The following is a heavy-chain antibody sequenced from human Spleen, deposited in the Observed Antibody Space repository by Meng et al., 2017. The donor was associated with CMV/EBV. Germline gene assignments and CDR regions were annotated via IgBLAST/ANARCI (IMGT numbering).Heavy chain of an antibody. V-gene: IGHV3-30*02. Sequence: GGSLRLSCATSGFNFRIYGMHWVRQLPGKGLEWVAFIRYDEKSKYYVDSVKGRFTISRDNSKNTLYLQMNNLNTEDTAVYFCARLWSTGGFDPWGQGTLVTVSS. D-gene: IGHD2-8*02. CDR3: ARLWSTGGFDP. J-gene: IGHJ5*02. CDR2: IRYDEKSK. CDR1: GFNFRIYG.